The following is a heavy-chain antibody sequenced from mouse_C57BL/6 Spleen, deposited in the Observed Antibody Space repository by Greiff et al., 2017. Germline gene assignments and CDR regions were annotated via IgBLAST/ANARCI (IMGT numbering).Heavy chain of an antibody. CDR1: GFTFSDYY. Sequence: EVHLVESEGGLVQPGSSMKLSCTASGFTFSDYYMAWVRQVPEKGLEWVANINYDGSSTYYLDSLKSRFIISRDNAKNILYLQMSSLKSEDTATYYCARVGQNYAMDYWGQGTSVTVSS. D-gene: IGHD3-3*01. CDR3: ARVGQNYAMDY. J-gene: IGHJ4*01. CDR2: INYDGSST. V-gene: IGHV5-16*01.